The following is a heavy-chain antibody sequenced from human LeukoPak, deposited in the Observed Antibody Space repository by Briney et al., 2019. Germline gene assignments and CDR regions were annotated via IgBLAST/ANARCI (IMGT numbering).Heavy chain of an antibody. J-gene: IGHJ4*02. CDR1: GFTFSSYA. V-gene: IGHV3-23*01. D-gene: IGHD5-12*01. CDR2: ISGSGGST. CDR3: AKRVHYSGYDWYIDY. Sequence: HSGGSLRLSCAASGFTFSSYAMSWVRQAPGKGLEWVSAISGSGGSTYYADSVKGRFTISRDNSKNTLYLQMNSLRAEDTAVYYCAKRVHYSGYDWYIDYWGQGTLVTVSS.